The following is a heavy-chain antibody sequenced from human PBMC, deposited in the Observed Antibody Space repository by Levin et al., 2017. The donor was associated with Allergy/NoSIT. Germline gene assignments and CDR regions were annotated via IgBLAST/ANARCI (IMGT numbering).Heavy chain of an antibody. Sequence: SVKVSCKASGGTFSSYAISWVRQAPGQGLEWMGGIIPIFGTANYAQKFQGRVTITADESTSTAYMELSSLRSEDTAVYYCARAKGRTLLRFLEYPHNYYFDYWGQGTLVTVSS. CDR2: IIPIFGTA. J-gene: IGHJ4*02. CDR3: ARAKGRTLLRFLEYPHNYYFDY. V-gene: IGHV1-69*13. D-gene: IGHD3-3*01. CDR1: GGTFSSYA.